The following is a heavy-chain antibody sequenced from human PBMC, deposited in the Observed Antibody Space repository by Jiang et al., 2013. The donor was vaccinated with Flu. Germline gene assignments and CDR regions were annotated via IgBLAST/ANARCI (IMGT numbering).Heavy chain of an antibody. V-gene: IGHV3-49*03. J-gene: IGHJ4*02. CDR2: IRSKAYGGTT. D-gene: IGHD6-13*01. Sequence: LSCTASGFTFGDYAMSWFRQAPGKGLEWVGFIRSKAYGGTTEYAASVKGRFTISRDDSKSIAYLQMNSLKTEDTAVYYCTRRKGYSSSWPKYYFDYWGQGTLVTVSS. CDR1: GFTFGDYA. CDR3: TRRKGYSSSWPKYYFDY.